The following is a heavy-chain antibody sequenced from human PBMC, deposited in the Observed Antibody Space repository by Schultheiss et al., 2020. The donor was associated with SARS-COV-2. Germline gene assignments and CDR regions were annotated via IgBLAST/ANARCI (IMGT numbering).Heavy chain of an antibody. Sequence: SVKVSCKASGGTFSSYAISWVRQAPGQGLEWMGRIIPILGIANYAQKFQGRVTITADKSTSTAYMELSSLRSEDTAVYYCARDLGRIVVVTAPFDYWGQGTLGTVSS. D-gene: IGHD2-21*02. J-gene: IGHJ4*02. V-gene: IGHV1-69*04. CDR2: IIPILGIA. CDR3: ARDLGRIVVVTAPFDY. CDR1: GGTFSSYA.